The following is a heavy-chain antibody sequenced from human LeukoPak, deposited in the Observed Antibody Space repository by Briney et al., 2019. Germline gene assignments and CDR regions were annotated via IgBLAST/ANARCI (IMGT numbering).Heavy chain of an antibody. V-gene: IGHV1-46*01. D-gene: IGHD5-12*01. CDR3: ASTRGYSDYELDY. CDR1: GYTFTSYY. J-gene: IGHJ4*02. Sequence: ASVKVSCKASGYTFTSYYMHWVRQAPGQGLEWMGIINPSGGTTRHAQRFQGRVTMTRDTSTSTVYMELSSLRSEDTAVYYCASTRGYSDYELDYWGQGTLVTVSS. CDR2: INPSGGTT.